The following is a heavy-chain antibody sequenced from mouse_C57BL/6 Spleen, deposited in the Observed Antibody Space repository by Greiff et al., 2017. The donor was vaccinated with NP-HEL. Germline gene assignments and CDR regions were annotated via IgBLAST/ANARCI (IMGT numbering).Heavy chain of an antibody. CDR2: INPSNGGT. Sequence: QVQLKQPGTELVKPGASVKLSCKASGYTFTSYWMHWVKQRPGQGLEWIGNINPSNGGTNYNEKFKSKATLTVDKSSSTAYMQLSSLTSEDSAVYYCARALITTVGWMDYWGQGTSVTVSS. CDR3: ARALITTVGWMDY. D-gene: IGHD1-1*01. J-gene: IGHJ4*01. CDR1: GYTFTSYW. V-gene: IGHV1-53*01.